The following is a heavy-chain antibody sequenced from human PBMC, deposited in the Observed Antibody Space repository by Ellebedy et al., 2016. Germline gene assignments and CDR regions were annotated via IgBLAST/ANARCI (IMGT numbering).Heavy chain of an antibody. V-gene: IGHV4-34*01. CDR2: INHSGST. CDR3: ARYWGGLYYYYGMDV. Sequence: SQTLSLTCXVYGGSFSGYYWSWIRQPPGKGLEWIGEINHSGSTNYNPSLKSRVTISVDTSKNQFSLKLSSVTAADTAVYYCARYWGGLYYYYGMDVWGQGTTVTVSS. J-gene: IGHJ6*02. CDR1: GGSFSGYY. D-gene: IGHD7-27*01.